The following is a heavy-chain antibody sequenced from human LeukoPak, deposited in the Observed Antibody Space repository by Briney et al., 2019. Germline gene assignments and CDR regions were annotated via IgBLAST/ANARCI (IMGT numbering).Heavy chain of an antibody. CDR1: GFTFSNYA. J-gene: IGHJ4*02. CDR3: ARDKFIAAAATFGDY. Sequence: GRSLRLSCAASGFTFSNYAMQWVRQAPGKGLEWVAVISYDGNNKYYADSVKGRFTISRDNSKTTLYLQMNSLRADDTAVYYCARDKFIAAAATFGDYWGQGPLVTVSS. V-gene: IGHV3-30-3*01. D-gene: IGHD6-13*01. CDR2: ISYDGNNK.